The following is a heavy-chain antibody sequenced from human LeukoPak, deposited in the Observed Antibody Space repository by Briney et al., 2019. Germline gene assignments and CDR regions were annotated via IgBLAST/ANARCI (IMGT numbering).Heavy chain of an antibody. V-gene: IGHV1-3*03. J-gene: IGHJ4*02. D-gene: IGHD4/OR15-4a*01. CDR1: GYTFTNYA. CDR2: INAGNGNT. Sequence: GASVKVSCKASGYTFTNYAMHWGRQAPGQRLEWMGWINAGNGNTKYSQEFQGRVTITRDTSASTAYMELSSLRSEDMAVYSCARRAGAYSHPYDYWGQGTLVTVSS. CDR3: ARRAGAYSHPYDY.